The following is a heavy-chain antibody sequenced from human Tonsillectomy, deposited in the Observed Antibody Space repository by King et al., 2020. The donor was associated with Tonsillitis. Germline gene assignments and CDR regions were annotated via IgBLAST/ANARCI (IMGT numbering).Heavy chain of an antibody. D-gene: IGHD4-17*01. CDR2: MSISGSP. V-gene: IGHV4-61*02. Sequence: VQLQESGPGLVKPSQTLSLTCTVSGGPIKSGPYYWNWLRQPAGKGLEWIGRMSISGSPSSNPSLKSRVTISLETPKNQFSLPLSSVTAADTAVYSCAREDYGDYPYWGQGTLVIVSS. CDR1: GGPIKSGPYY. CDR3: AREDYGDYPY. J-gene: IGHJ4*02.